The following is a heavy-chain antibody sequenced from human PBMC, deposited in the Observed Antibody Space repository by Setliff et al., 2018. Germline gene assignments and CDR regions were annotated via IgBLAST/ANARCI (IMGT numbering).Heavy chain of an antibody. V-gene: IGHV1-8*03. J-gene: IGHJ5*02. Sequence: VSVKVSCKASGYTFTSYDINWVRQATGQGLEWMGWMNPNSGRTGYAQKFQGRVTITRNTSISTTYMELSSLRSEDTAVYYCARGSRSGGKGGYNWFDPWGQGTLVTVSS. CDR1: GYTFTSYD. CDR3: ARGSRSGGKGGYNWFDP. CDR2: MNPNSGRT. D-gene: IGHD2-15*01.